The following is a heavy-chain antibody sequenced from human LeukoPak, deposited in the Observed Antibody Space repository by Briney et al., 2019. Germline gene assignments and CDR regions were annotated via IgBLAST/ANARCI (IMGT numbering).Heavy chain of an antibody. J-gene: IGHJ3*02. CDR2: INPSGGST. Sequence: GASVKVSCKASGYTFTSYYMHWVRQAPGQGLEWMGIINPSGGSTSYAQKFQGRVTMTRDTSTSTVYMELSSLRSEDTAVYYCARWGGPYDSSGKGDAFDIWGQGTTVTVSS. V-gene: IGHV1-46*01. CDR1: GYTFTSYY. D-gene: IGHD3-22*01. CDR3: ARWGGPYDSSGKGDAFDI.